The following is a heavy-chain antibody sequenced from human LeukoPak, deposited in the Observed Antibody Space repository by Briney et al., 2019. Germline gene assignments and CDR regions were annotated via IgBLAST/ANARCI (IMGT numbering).Heavy chain of an antibody. D-gene: IGHD3-22*01. J-gene: IGHJ4*02. CDR1: GGSISSSGYY. CDR2: IYYSGST. Sequence: SETLSLTCTVSGGSISSSGYYWGWIRQPPGTGLQWIGSIYYSGSTYYNPSLKSRVIVSVDTFKNQFSLKLSSVTAADTAVYYCARQSYDSSGYYYFDYWGQGTLVTVSS. V-gene: IGHV4-39*01. CDR3: ARQSYDSSGYYYFDY.